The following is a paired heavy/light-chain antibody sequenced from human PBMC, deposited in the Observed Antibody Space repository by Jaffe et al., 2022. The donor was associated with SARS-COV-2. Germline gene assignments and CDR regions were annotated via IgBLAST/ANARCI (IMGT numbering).Light chain of an antibody. CDR1: SSNIGNNY. V-gene: IGLV1-51*01. Sequence: QSVLTQPPSVSAAPGQKVTISCSGSSSNIGNNYVSWYQQLPGTAPKLLIYDNNKRPSGIPDRFSGSKSGTSATLGITGLQTGDEADYYCGTWDDSLSGGVIGGGTKLTVL. CDR3: GTWDDSLSGGV. J-gene: IGLJ3*02. CDR2: DNN.
Heavy chain of an antibody. J-gene: IGHJ4*02. CDR1: GFTFSRNV. CDR3: ARDGPTTVIFDHFDY. D-gene: IGHD4-17*01. Sequence: QVQLVESGGGVVQPGRSLRLSCAASGFTFSRNVMHWVRQAPGKGLEWVAVISYDGSNKYYADSVKGRFTISRDNSKNTLYLQMNSLRAEDSAVYYCARDGPTTVIFDHFDYCGQGTLVTVSS. CDR2: ISYDGSNK. V-gene: IGHV3-30*04.